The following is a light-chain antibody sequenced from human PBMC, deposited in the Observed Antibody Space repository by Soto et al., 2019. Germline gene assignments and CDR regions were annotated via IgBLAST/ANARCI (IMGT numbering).Light chain of an antibody. CDR2: NAS. V-gene: IGKV1-5*01. Sequence: DIQMTQSPSTLSASVGDRVTVTCRASQTISTSLAWYQQKPWEAPKLLIFNASTLKSGVPSKLSGSGSGTEFTLTITSLQPNDFATYYCQQFYIYPYTFGQGTKLEIK. J-gene: IGKJ2*01. CDR3: QQFYIYPYT. CDR1: QTISTS.